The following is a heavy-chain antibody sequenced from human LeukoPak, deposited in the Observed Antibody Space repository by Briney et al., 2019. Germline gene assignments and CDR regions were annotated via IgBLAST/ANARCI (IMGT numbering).Heavy chain of an antibody. CDR1: GVTFSIYA. D-gene: IGHD3-10*01. J-gene: IGHJ4*02. CDR2: IYYSGST. Sequence: GSLRLSCAASGVTFSIYAMSWVRQAPGKGLEWIATIYYSGSTYYNPSLKSRVTISADTSKNQFSLKLSSVTAADTAVYYCARLTSGHFDYWGQGTLVTVSS. V-gene: IGHV4-39*01. CDR3: ARLTSGHFDY.